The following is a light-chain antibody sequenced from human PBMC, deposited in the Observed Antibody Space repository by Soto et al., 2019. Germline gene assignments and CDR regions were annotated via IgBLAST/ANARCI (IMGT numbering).Light chain of an antibody. CDR1: QGIRDD. J-gene: IGKJ1*01. CDR2: AAS. V-gene: IGKV1-6*01. CDR3: LQDYSYPLT. Sequence: AIQMTQSPSSLSASVGDRVTITFRASQGIRDDLGWYQQKPGKAPKVLIYAASSLESGVPSRFSGSGSGTDFTLTISSLQPEDFATYYCLQDYSYPLTFGQGTKVDIK.